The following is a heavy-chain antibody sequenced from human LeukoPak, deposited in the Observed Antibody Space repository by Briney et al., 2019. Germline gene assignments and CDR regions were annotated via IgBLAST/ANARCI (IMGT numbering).Heavy chain of an antibody. CDR1: GYTLTELS. V-gene: IGHV1-24*01. D-gene: IGHD2-2*01. CDR3: ARVGEYCSSTSCHDY. J-gene: IGHJ4*02. CDR2: FDPEDGET. Sequence: ASVKVSCKVSGYTLTELSMHWVRQAPGKGLEWMGGFDPEDGETIYAQKFQGRVTMTEDTSTDTAYMELSSLRSEDTAVYYCARVGEYCSSTSCHDYWGQGTLVTVSS.